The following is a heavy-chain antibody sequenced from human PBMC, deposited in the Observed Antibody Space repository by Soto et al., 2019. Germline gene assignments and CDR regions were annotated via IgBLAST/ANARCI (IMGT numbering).Heavy chain of an antibody. CDR3: ARGVAASDYYYYGMDV. J-gene: IGHJ6*02. V-gene: IGHV5-10-1*01. CDR2: IDPSDSYT. Sequence: GESLKICCKGAGYSCTSYWSSWVRQMPGKGLEWMGRIDPSDSYTNYSPSFQGHVTISADKSISTAYLQWSSLKASDTAMYYCARGVAASDYYYYGMDVWGQGTTVTVSS. CDR1: GYSCTSYW. D-gene: IGHD6-13*01.